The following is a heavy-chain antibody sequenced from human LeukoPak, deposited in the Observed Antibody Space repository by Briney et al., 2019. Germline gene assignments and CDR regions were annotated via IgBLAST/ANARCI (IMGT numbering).Heavy chain of an antibody. J-gene: IGHJ4*02. Sequence: ASVKVSCKASGHPFTSYGIVWVRQAPGQGLEWMGWISAYSGHTNYAQKLQGRVTMTTDRSTSTVYMELRSLRFDDTAVYYCARGADYKTVKYDYWGQGTLVTVSS. V-gene: IGHV1-18*01. CDR1: GHPFTSYG. CDR3: ARGADYKTVKYDY. D-gene: IGHD4-11*01. CDR2: ISAYSGHT.